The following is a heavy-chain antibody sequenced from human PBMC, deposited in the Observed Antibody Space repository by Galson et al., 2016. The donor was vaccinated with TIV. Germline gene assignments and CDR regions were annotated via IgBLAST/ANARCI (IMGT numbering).Heavy chain of an antibody. Sequence: SLRLSCAASGFTFSNVWVNWFRQAPGMGLERVGRIKNKIDGGTTDYGAPVKGRFTISRDDSKSTVYLQMNSLNSEDTGVYYCTTWDYHDNWFHPWGQGTLVTVSS. D-gene: IGHD1-7*01. CDR3: TTWDYHDNWFHP. CDR2: IKNKIDGGTT. J-gene: IGHJ5*02. V-gene: IGHV3-15*01. CDR1: GFTFSNVW.